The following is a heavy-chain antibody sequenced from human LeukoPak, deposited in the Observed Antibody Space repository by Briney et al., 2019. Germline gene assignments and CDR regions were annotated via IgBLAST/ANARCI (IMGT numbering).Heavy chain of an antibody. J-gene: IGHJ6*04. Sequence: GGSLRLSCAASGFTFSNFAIHWVRQAPGKGLEWVSYISSSGSTIYYADSVKGRFTISRDNAKNSLYLQMNSLRAEDTAVYYCAELGITMIGGVWGKGTTVTISS. CDR3: AELGITMIGGV. D-gene: IGHD3-10*02. V-gene: IGHV3-48*03. CDR2: ISSSGSTI. CDR1: GFTFSNFA.